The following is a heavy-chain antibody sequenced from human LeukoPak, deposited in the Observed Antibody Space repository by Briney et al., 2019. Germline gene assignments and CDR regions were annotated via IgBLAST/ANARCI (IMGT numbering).Heavy chain of an antibody. D-gene: IGHD3-22*01. CDR2: IWYDGSNK. Sequence: PGGSLRLSCAASGFTFSSYGMHLVRQAPGKGLEWVAVIWYDGSNKYYADSVKGRFTISRDNSKNTLYLQMNSLRAEDTAVYYCAREYYYDSSGYYPGDYWGQGTLVTVSS. CDR3: AREYYYDSSGYYPGDY. CDR1: GFTFSSYG. J-gene: IGHJ4*02. V-gene: IGHV3-33*01.